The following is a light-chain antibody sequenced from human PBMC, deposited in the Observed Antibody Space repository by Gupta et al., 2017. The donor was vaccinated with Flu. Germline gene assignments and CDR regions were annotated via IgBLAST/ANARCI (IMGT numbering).Light chain of an antibody. CDR3: QSADSSGTYPYV. Sequence: SYELTQPPSVSVSPGQTARITCSGDALPKQYAYWYQQKPGQAPVLVIYKASERPSGIPEGFSGSSSGTTVTLTISGVQAEDEADYYCQSADSSGTYPYVFGTGTKVTVL. J-gene: IGLJ1*01. CDR1: ALPKQY. CDR2: KAS. V-gene: IGLV3-25*02.